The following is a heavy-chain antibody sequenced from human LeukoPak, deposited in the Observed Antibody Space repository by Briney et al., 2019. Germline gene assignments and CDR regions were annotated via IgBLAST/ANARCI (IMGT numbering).Heavy chain of an antibody. J-gene: IGHJ6*02. CDR1: GYTLTELS. CDR3: ATGVSDDYSLNYYYYGMDV. D-gene: IGHD4-11*01. CDR2: FDPEDDET. Sequence: GASVKVSCKISGYTLTELSMHWVRQAPGKGLEWMGGFDPEDDETIYAQKFQGRVTMTEDTSTDTAYVELSSLRSEDTAVYYCATGVSDDYSLNYYYYGMDVWGQGTTVTVSS. V-gene: IGHV1-24*01.